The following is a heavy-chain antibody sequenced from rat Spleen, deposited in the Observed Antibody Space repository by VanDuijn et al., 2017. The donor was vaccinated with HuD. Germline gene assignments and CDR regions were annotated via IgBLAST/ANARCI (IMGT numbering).Heavy chain of an antibody. CDR2: IWGNGNT. J-gene: IGHJ2*01. CDR1: GFSLSNYG. CDR3: ARADIGAIYTDGI. D-gene: IGHD1-2*01. Sequence: QVQLKESGPGLVQPSQTLSLTCTVSGFSLSNYGVIWVRQPPGKGLEWMGVIWGNGNTNYKSVFKSRLSIRRDTSKSQVYLKMNSLQTEDTATYYCARADIGAIYTDGIWGQGVMVTVSS. V-gene: IGHV2-13*01.